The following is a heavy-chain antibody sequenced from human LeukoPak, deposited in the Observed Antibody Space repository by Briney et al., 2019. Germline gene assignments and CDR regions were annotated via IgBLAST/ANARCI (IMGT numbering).Heavy chain of an antibody. V-gene: IGHV3-21*01. CDR3: ARDYRGYSYGRDAFDI. CDR2: ISSSSSYI. Sequence: GGSLRLSCAASGFTFSSYAMSWVRQAPGKGLEWVSSISSSSSYIYYADSVKGRFTISRDNAKNSLYLQMNSLRAEDTAVYYCARDYRGYSYGRDAFDIWGQGTMVTVSS. D-gene: IGHD5-18*01. CDR1: GFTFSSYA. J-gene: IGHJ3*02.